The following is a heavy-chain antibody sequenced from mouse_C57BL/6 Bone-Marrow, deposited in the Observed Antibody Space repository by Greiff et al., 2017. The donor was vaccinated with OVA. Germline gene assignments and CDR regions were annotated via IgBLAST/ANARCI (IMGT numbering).Heavy chain of an antibody. V-gene: IGHV1-59*01. J-gene: IGHJ4*01. CDR2: IDPSDSYT. Sequence: QVHVKQPGAELVRPGTSVKLSCKASGYTFTSYWMHWVKQRPGQGLEWIGVIDPSDSYTNYNQKFKGKATLTVDTSSSTAYMQLSSLTSEDSAVYYCARQGSNYYAMDYWGQGTSVTVSS. CDR1: GYTFTSYW. D-gene: IGHD2-5*01. CDR3: ARQGSNYYAMDY.